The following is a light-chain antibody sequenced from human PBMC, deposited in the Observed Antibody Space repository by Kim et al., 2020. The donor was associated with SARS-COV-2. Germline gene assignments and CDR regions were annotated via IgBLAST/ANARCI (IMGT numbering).Light chain of an antibody. J-gene: IGKJ4*01. CDR2: DAS. CDR1: QDIAKS. V-gene: IGKV1-33*01. CDR3: QQYDRPLSVT. Sequence: DIHMTQSPPSLSASVGDRVTITCQASQDIAKSLNWYQQKPGKAPQLLIYDASNLETGVPSRFSGSGSGTRFTFTISSLKPEDIATYYCQQYDRPLSVTFGGGTKVDIK.